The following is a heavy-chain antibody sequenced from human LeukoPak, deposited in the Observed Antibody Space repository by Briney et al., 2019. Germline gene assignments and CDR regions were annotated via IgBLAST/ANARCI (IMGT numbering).Heavy chain of an antibody. CDR3: ARVDSGSYSYYYYYYMDV. CDR1: GGSFSGYY. J-gene: IGHJ6*03. Sequence: SETLSLTCAVYGGSFSGYYWSWIRQPPGKGLEWIGEINHSGSTNYNPSLKSRVTISVDTSKNQFSLKLSSVTAADTAVYYCARVDSGSYSYYYYYYMDVWGKGTTVTVSS. CDR2: INHSGST. V-gene: IGHV4-34*01. D-gene: IGHD1-26*01.